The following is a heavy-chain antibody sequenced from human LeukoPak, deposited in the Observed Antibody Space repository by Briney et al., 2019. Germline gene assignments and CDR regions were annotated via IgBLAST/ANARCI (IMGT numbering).Heavy chain of an antibody. CDR2: INAGNGNT. V-gene: IGHV1-3*01. CDR1: GYTFTSYA. D-gene: IGHD6-19*01. Sequence: ASVKVSCKASGYTFTSYAMHWVRQAPGQRLEWMGWINAGNGNTKYSQKFQGRVTITRDTSASTAYMELSSLRSEDTAVYYCARMGRYSSGWYPIEGMDYWGQGTLVTVSS. J-gene: IGHJ4*02. CDR3: ARMGRYSSGWYPIEGMDY.